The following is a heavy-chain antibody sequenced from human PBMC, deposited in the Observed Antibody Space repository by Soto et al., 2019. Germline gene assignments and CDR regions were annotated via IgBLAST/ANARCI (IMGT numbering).Heavy chain of an antibody. CDR2: ISYDGSNK. CDR3: AKDYIAAAARGDY. D-gene: IGHD6-13*01. J-gene: IGHJ4*02. CDR1: GFTFSSYG. Sequence: QVQLVESGGGVVQPGRSLRLSCAASGFTFSSYGMHWVRQAPGKGLEWVAVISYDGSNKYYADSVKGRFTISRDNSKSTLYLQMNSLRAEDTAVYYCAKDYIAAAARGDYWGQGTLVTVSS. V-gene: IGHV3-30*18.